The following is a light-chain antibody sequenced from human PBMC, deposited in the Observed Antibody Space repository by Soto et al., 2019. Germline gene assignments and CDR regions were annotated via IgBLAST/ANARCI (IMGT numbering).Light chain of an antibody. CDR3: LQHNSYPRT. CDR1: QVIKND. J-gene: IGKJ1*01. V-gene: IGKV1-17*01. CDR2: VAS. Sequence: IQISQSPSSVFASAGESDTIPCGASQVIKNDLSWYQQRPGRDPKLLIYVASNLQSGVPSRFSGSGSGTEFTLTISSLQPEDFATYYCLQHNSYPRTFGQGTKVDIK.